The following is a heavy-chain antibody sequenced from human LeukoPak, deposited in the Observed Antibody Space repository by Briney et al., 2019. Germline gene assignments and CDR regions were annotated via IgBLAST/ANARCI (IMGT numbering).Heavy chain of an antibody. Sequence: TSETLSLTCAVYGGSFSGYYWTWIRQPPGKGLEWIGEINHSGSTKYNPSLKSRVTISVDTSKNQFSLRVSSVTAADTAVYSCARGEYSTSDFYYSGMDVWGQGTTVTVSS. J-gene: IGHJ6*02. CDR2: INHSGST. CDR1: GGSFSGYY. V-gene: IGHV4-34*01. D-gene: IGHD6-13*01. CDR3: ARGEYSTSDFYYSGMDV.